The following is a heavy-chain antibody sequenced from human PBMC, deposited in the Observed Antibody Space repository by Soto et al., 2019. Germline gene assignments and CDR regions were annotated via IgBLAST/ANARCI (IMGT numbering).Heavy chain of an antibody. CDR1: GGTFSSYA. V-gene: IGHV1-69*12. Sequence: QVQLVQSGAEVKKPGSSVKVSCKASGGTFSSYAISWVRQAPGQGLEWMGGIIPIFGTANYAQKFQGRVTITADESTSTAYMALSSLRSEDTAVYYCARDTYYYDSSCYYSSRFDPWGQGTLVTVSS. D-gene: IGHD3-22*01. J-gene: IGHJ5*02. CDR3: ARDTYYYDSSCYYSSRFDP. CDR2: IIPIFGTA.